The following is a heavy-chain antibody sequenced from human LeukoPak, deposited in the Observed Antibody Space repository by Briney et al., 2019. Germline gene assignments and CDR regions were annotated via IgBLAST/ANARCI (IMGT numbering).Heavy chain of an antibody. CDR2: IYYSGST. CDR3: ARALGATDFDY. Sequence: SETLSLTCTVSGCSISSYYWSWLRQPPGKGLDWIGYIYYSGSTNYNPSLKSRVTISVDTSKNQFSLKLSSVTAADTAVYYCARALGATDFDYWGQGTLVTVSS. V-gene: IGHV4-59*01. CDR1: GCSISSYY. J-gene: IGHJ4*02. D-gene: IGHD1-26*01.